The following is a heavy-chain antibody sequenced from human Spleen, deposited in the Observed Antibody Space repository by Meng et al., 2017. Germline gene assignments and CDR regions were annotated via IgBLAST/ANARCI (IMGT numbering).Heavy chain of an antibody. CDR3: TWDDKAVSEY. Sequence: GGSLRLSCAASGFYFNNAWMSWVRQAPGKGLEWVGRIKSNTDGGTAEYAAPVTGRFTSARDDSKSTLYLQMSGLRIDDTGVYYCTWDDKAVSEYWGQGTLVTVSS. D-gene: IGHD1-26*01. CDR2: IKSNTDGGTA. V-gene: IGHV3-15*01. J-gene: IGHJ4*02. CDR1: GFYFNNAW.